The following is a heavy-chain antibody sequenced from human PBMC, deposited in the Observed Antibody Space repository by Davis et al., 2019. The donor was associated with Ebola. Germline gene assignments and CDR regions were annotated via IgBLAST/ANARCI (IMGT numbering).Heavy chain of an antibody. CDR1: GFTFTSSA. CDR3: ARDISRGVGATTLCY. J-gene: IGHJ4*02. V-gene: IGHV1-58*01. Sequence: SVKVSCKASGFTFTSSAVQWVRQARGQRLEWIGWIVVGSGNTNYAQKLQGRVTMTTDTSTSTAYMELRSLRSDDTAVYYCARDISRGVGATTLCYWGQGTLVTVSS. D-gene: IGHD1-26*01. CDR2: IVVGSGNT.